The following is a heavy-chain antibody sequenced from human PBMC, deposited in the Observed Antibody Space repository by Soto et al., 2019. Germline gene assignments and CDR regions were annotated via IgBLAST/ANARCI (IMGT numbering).Heavy chain of an antibody. CDR1: VFTVSSYW. V-gene: IGHV3-7*01. CDR3: ARGIFGVVTPYYFDY. Sequence: GALRGSCAASVFTVSSYWMSWVRQAPGKGLEWVANIKQDGSEKYYVDSVKGRFTISRDNAKNSLYLQMNSLRAEDTAVYYCARGIFGVVTPYYFDYWGQGTLVPVSS. CDR2: IKQDGSEK. D-gene: IGHD3-3*01. J-gene: IGHJ4*02.